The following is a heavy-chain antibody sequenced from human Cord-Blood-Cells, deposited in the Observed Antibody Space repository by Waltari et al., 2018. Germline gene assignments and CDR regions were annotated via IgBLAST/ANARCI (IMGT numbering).Heavy chain of an antibody. CDR2: INHSGST. CDR3: ARGGGSYYNWFDP. CDR1: GGSFSGYY. D-gene: IGHD1-26*01. V-gene: IGHV4-34*01. J-gene: IGHJ5*02. Sequence: QVQLQQWGAGLLKPSETLSLTCAVYGGSFSGYYWSWIRQPPGKGLEWIGEINHSGSTNYNPSLKIRVTISVDTSKNQFSLKLSSVTAADTAVYYCARGGGSYYNWFDPWGQGTLVTVSS.